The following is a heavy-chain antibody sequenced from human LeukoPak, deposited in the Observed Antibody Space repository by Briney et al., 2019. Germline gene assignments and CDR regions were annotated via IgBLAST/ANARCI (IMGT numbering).Heavy chain of an antibody. CDR1: GFTFSSYS. CDR3: AREGGN. D-gene: IGHD1-1*01. V-gene: IGHV3-23*01. J-gene: IGHJ4*02. CDR2: ISSSGVNT. Sequence: GGSLRLSCAASGFTFSSYSMSWVRQAPGKGLEWVSSISSSGVNTYYADSVKGRFTISRDNSQNTQYLQMNSLRAEDTAVYYCAREGGNWGQGTLVTVSS.